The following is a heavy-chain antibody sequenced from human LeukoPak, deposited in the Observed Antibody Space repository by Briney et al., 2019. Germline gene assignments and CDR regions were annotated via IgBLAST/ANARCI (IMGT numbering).Heavy chain of an antibody. CDR2: ISAYNGNT. D-gene: IGHD3-10*01. CDR1: GYTFTSYG. CDR3: ARSDPGWFGDDY. Sequence: ASVTVSCKASGYTFTSYGISWVRQAPGQGLEWMGWISAYNGNTNYAQKLQGRVTMTTDTSTSTAYMELRSLRSDDTAVYYRARSDPGWFGDDYWGQGTLVTVSS. J-gene: IGHJ4*02. V-gene: IGHV1-18*01.